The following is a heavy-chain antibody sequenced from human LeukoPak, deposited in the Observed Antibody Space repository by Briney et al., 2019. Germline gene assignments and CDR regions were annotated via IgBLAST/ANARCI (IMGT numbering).Heavy chain of an antibody. D-gene: IGHD3-22*01. Sequence: SVKVSCKASGGTFSSYAISWVRQAPGQGLEWMGGIIPIFGTANYAQKSQGRVTITADESTSTAYMELSSLRSEDTAVYYCARAARVVATKYYYDSSGYHLVYWGQGTLVTVSS. J-gene: IGHJ4*02. V-gene: IGHV1-69*01. CDR1: GGTFSSYA. CDR2: IIPIFGTA. CDR3: ARAARVVATKYYYDSSGYHLVY.